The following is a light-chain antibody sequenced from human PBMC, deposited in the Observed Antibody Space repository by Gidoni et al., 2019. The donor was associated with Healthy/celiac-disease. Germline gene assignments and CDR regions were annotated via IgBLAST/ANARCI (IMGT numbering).Light chain of an antibody. CDR2: DAS. J-gene: IGKJ4*01. V-gene: IGKV1-33*01. Sequence: IQMTQSPSSLSASVGDRVTITCQASQDIRNYLNWYQQKPGKAPKLLIYDASNLETGVPSRFSGSGSGTDFTFTISSLQPEDIATYYCQQYDNLPPLTFXGXTKVEIK. CDR3: QQYDNLPPLT. CDR1: QDIRNY.